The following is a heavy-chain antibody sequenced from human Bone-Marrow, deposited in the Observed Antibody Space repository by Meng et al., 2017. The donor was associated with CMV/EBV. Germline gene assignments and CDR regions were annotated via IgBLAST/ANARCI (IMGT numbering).Heavy chain of an antibody. D-gene: IGHD3-10*01. J-gene: IGHJ3*01. CDR1: GYTFTSYY. CDR3: ASADLITMDPIGC. Sequence: ASVKVSCKASGYTFTSYYMHWVRQAPGQGLEWMGIINPSGGSTIYAQKFQGRVTITADKSTSTAYMELSSLRSEDTAVYYCASADLITMDPIGCWGQGTMVTVSS. CDR2: INPSGGST. V-gene: IGHV1-46*01.